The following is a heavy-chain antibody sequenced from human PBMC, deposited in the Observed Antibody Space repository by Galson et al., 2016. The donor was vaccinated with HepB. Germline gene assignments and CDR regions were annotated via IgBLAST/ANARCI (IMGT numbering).Heavy chain of an antibody. CDR3: ARHYDFWSNNNWFDP. D-gene: IGHD3-3*01. Sequence: ETLSLTCAVSGGSISSTNWWSWVRQPPGQGLEWIGEIDDTGSTNYNPSLKSRVTISVDTSKNQFSLNLRSVTAADTAVYYCARHYDFWSNNNWFDPWGQGTLVTVSS. J-gene: IGHJ5*02. CDR1: GGSISSTNW. V-gene: IGHV4-4*02. CDR2: IDDTGST.